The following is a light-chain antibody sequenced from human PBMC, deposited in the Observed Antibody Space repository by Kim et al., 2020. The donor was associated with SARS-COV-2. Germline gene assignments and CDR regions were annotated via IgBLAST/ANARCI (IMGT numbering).Light chain of an antibody. J-gene: IGLJ1*01. CDR2: GNS. V-gene: IGLV1-40*01. CDR1: SSNIGAGYD. Sequence: WFTISCTGSSSNIGAGYDVHWYKQLPGTAPKLLIYGNSNRPSGVPDRFSGSKSGTSASLAITGLQAEDEADYYCQSYDSSLSGYVFGTGTKVTVL. CDR3: QSYDSSLSGYV.